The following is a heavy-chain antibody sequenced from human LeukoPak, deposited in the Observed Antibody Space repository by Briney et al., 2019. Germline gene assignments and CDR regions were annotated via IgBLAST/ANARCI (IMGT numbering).Heavy chain of an antibody. J-gene: IGHJ4*02. CDR2: IYYSGST. Sequence: SETLSLTCTVSGGSISSYYWSWIRQPPGKGLEWIGYIYYSGSTNYNPSLKSRVTISVDTSKNQFSLKLSSVTAADTAVYYCARARYDCSGSPLDYWGQGTLVTVSS. D-gene: IGHD2-15*01. CDR1: GGSISSYY. V-gene: IGHV4-59*01. CDR3: ARARYDCSGSPLDY.